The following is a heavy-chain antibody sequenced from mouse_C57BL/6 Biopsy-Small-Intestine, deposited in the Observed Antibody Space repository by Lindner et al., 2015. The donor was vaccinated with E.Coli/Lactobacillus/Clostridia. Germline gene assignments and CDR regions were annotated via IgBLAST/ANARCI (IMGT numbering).Heavy chain of an antibody. D-gene: IGHD1-1*01. V-gene: IGHV1-15*01. CDR1: GYTFTDYE. Sequence: VQLQESGAEVVRPGASVTLSCKASGYTFTDYEMHWVKQTPVHGLEWIGAIDPETGGTAYNQKFKDKAILTADKSSSTAYMELRSLTSEDSAVYFRTRSGYYGSSYGYYAMDYWGQGTSVPVSS. CDR2: IDPETGGT. J-gene: IGHJ4*01. CDR3: TRSGYYGSSYGYYAMDY.